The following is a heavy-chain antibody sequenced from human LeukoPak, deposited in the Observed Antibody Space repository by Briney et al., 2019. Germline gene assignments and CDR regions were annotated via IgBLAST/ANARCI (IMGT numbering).Heavy chain of an antibody. CDR3: ARNTYYYDSSGYPDY. CDR2: IYYSGST. CDR1: GGSISSYY. D-gene: IGHD3-22*01. Sequence: PSETLSLTCTVSGGSISSYYWSWIRQPPGKGLEWIGYIYYSGSTNYNPSLKSRVTIPVDTSKNQFSLKLSSVTAADTAVYYCARNTYYYDSSGYPDYWGQGTLVTVSS. V-gene: IGHV4-59*01. J-gene: IGHJ4*02.